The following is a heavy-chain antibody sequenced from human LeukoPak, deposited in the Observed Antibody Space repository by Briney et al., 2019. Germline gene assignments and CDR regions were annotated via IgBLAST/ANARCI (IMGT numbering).Heavy chain of an antibody. Sequence: GGSLRLSYAASGFAFSSYAMSWVRQAPGKGLEWVSAISGSGGSTYYADSVKGRFTISRDNSKNTLYLQMNSLRAEDTAVYYCAKAPHIVVVPAAYFDYWGQGTLVTVSS. V-gene: IGHV3-23*01. CDR1: GFAFSSYA. CDR2: ISGSGGST. CDR3: AKAPHIVVVPAAYFDY. J-gene: IGHJ4*02. D-gene: IGHD2-2*01.